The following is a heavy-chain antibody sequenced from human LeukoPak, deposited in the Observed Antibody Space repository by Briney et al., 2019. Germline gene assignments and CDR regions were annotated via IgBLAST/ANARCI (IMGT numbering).Heavy chain of an antibody. D-gene: IGHD1-26*01. V-gene: IGHV4-39*01. CDR2: IYYTGTT. CDR3: ARHGIVGATAWFDP. Sequence: WVRQPPGKGLEWIGSIYYTGTTYYNPSLKSRVTISVDTSKNQFSLKLSSVTAADTAVYYCARHGIVGATAWFDPWGQGTLVPVSS. J-gene: IGHJ5*02.